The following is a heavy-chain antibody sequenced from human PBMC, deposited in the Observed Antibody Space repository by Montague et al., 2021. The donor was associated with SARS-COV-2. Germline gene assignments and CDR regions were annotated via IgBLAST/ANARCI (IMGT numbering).Heavy chain of an antibody. CDR3: ARDMMSRIAAAGEFNDTPAKYYYYYGMDI. J-gene: IGHJ6*02. CDR1: GFTFSDYY. Sequence: SLRLSCAASGFTFSDYYMSWIRQAPGKGLEWVSYISSSGGTIYYADSVKGRFTISRDNAKNSLYLQMNSLRAEDTAVYYCARDMMSRIAAAGEFNDTPAKYYYYYGMDIWGQGTTVTVSS. V-gene: IGHV3-11*01. D-gene: IGHD6-13*01. CDR2: ISSSGGTI.